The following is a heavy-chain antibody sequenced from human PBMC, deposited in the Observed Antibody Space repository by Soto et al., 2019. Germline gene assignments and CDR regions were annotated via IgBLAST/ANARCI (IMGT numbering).Heavy chain of an antibody. CDR3: ARLYSGRTFDY. CDR2: VNVGNGNT. V-gene: IGHV1-3*01. J-gene: IGHJ4*02. Sequence: GASVKVSCKASGYSFTTDFAMHWVHQAPGQRHEWMGWVNVGNGNTKNSQKFQDRLTITWDTSAATVYMELSSLRSEDTAVYYCARLYSGRTFDYWGQGTVVTVSS. CDR1: GYSFTTDFA. D-gene: IGHD1-26*01.